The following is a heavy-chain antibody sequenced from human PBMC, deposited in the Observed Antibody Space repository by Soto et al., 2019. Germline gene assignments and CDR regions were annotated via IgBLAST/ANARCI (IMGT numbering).Heavy chain of an antibody. CDR2: VDWDDDK. CDR1: GFSLTSSQMR. V-gene: IGHV2-70*04. J-gene: IGHJ4*02. Sequence: SGPTLVNPTQTLTLTCTVSGFSLTSSQMRVNWIRQPPGKALEWLARVDWDDDKFYSPSLKTRLTIFKDSSRNQVVLIMTNMDPADTATYYCARMTPDASGLFDYWGQGTLVTVSS. D-gene: IGHD2-15*01. CDR3: ARMTPDASGLFDY.